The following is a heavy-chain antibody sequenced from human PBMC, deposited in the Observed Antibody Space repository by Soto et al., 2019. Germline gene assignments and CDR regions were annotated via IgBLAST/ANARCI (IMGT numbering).Heavy chain of an antibody. CDR3: TRQTYYYDSSGYTGYYYYYYGMDV. D-gene: IGHD3-22*01. J-gene: IGHJ6*02. Sequence: GGSLRLSCAASGFTFSGSAMHWVRQASGKGLEWVGRIRSKANSYATAYAASVKGRFTISRDDSKNTAYLQMNSLKTEDTAVYYCTRQTYYYDSSGYTGYYYYYYGMDVWGQGTTVTVSS. CDR2: IRSKANSYAT. V-gene: IGHV3-73*01. CDR1: GFTFSGSA.